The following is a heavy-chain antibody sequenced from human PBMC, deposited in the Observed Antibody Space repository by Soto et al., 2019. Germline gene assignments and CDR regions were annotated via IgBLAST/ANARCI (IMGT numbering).Heavy chain of an antibody. D-gene: IGHD3-16*01. Sequence: QVQLQESGPGLVKPSQTLSLICTVSGDAISNDNYYWSWIRQPPGKGLEWIGYIYSTGSTTYNPSLGSRLTMSIDPSKRHFSLKLTSVTAADTAVYYCARGESMLPSVLTSPLDYWGQGTLVTVSS. CDR1: GDAISNDNYY. J-gene: IGHJ4*02. CDR2: IYSTGST. CDR3: ARGESMLPSVLTSPLDY. V-gene: IGHV4-30-4*08.